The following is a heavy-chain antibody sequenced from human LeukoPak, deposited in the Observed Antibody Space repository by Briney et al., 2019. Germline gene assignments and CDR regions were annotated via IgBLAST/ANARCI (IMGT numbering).Heavy chain of an antibody. V-gene: IGHV3-23*01. CDR1: GFTFSTYG. CDR2: ISGSGGTT. CDR3: ANTAKVTPRDY. J-gene: IGHJ4*02. Sequence: GGSLRLSCAASGFTFSTYGMSWVRQAPGKGLEWVSAISGSGGTTYYADSVKGRFTISRDNSKNTVYLQMNSLRAEDTAVHYRANTAKVTPRDYWGQGTLVTVSS. D-gene: IGHD6-25*01.